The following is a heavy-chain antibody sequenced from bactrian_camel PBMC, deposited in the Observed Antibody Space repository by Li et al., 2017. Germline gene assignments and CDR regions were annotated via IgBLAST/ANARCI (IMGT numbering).Heavy chain of an antibody. D-gene: IGHD7*01. J-gene: IGHJ4*01. CDR2: MYNRLVLKS. CDR1: ERGLNRNC. V-gene: IGHV3S54*01. Sequence: HVQLVESGGGSVQPGGSLKLSCVASERGLNRNCMGWFRQAPGKEREGVAAMYNRLVLKSYYSDSVKDRFTISLDNDKNTLYLQMLSLKPEDTAMYYCAARSLPGVVPPLAESSYNIWGQGTQVTVS. CDR3: AARSLPGVVPPLAESSYNI.